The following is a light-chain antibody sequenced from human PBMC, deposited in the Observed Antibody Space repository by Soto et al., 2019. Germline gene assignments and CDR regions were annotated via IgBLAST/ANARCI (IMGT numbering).Light chain of an antibody. Sequence: QSVLTQPPSASGSPGQSVTISCTGTKNDIGVYDFVSWYQHHPGKAPRLIIYEVVQRPSGVPDRFSGSKSDNTASLTISGLQAEDEADYYCCSYAGSYTFVFGIGTKVTVL. J-gene: IGLJ1*01. CDR1: KNDIGVYDF. V-gene: IGLV2-8*01. CDR2: EVV. CDR3: CSYAGSYTFV.